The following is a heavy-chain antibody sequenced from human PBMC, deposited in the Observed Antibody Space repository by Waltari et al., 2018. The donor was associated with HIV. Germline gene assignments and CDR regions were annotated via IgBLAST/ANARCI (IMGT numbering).Heavy chain of an antibody. Sequence: EVRLVESGGGLVQPGGSLRLSCAASGFTFSSSWMNWVRQAPGEGRGWVDNVKVDGSEIHDGDSVKGRCTISRDNAKNSLYLQMNSLRAEDTAVYYCARRQQLTDWGQGTLVTVSS. CDR3: ARRQQLTD. D-gene: IGHD6-13*01. V-gene: IGHV3-7*01. J-gene: IGHJ4*02. CDR1: GFTFSSSW. CDR2: VKVDGSEI.